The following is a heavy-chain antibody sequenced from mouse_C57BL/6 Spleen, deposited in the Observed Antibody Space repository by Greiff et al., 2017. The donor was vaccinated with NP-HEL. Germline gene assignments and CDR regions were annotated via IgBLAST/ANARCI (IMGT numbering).Heavy chain of an antibody. CDR3: ARHYGSSYGYFDV. V-gene: IGHV1-50*01. J-gene: IGHJ1*03. Sequence: QVQLKQPGAELVKPGASVKLSCKASGYTFTSYWMQWVKQRPGQGLEWIGEIDPSDSYTNYNQKFKGKATLTVDTSSSTAYMQLSSLTSEDSAVYYCARHYGSSYGYFDVWGTGTTVTVSA. D-gene: IGHD1-1*01. CDR2: IDPSDSYT. CDR1: GYTFTSYW.